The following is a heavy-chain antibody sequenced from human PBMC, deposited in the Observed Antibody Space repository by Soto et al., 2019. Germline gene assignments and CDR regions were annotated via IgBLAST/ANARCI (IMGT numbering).Heavy chain of an antibody. CDR2: FSVSSGNT. J-gene: IGHJ4*02. CDR3: AIRGDYFFAY. Sequence: EVQLLKSGGGLVQPGGSLRLSCAASGFFTFSTSIMRWVRQSPGKGLEWVSTFSVSSGNTYYVVSVKGRFTISRDNSKNTLYLQMNSVIAEDTAVHYCAIRGDYFFAYWGQGTLDTVSS. D-gene: IGHD2-21*01. V-gene: IGHV3-23*01. CDR1: GFFTFSTSI.